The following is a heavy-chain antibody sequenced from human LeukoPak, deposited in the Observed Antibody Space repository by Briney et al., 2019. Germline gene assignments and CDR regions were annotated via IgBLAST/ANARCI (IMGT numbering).Heavy chain of an antibody. Sequence: SETLSLTCTVSGGSLSSYFWSWIRQPPGKGLEWIGYIHNSATTNCNPSLKSRVTISLDTAKNQFSLKLSSVTAADTAVYYCATEWWLDLWGRGTLVTVSS. D-gene: IGHD2-15*01. CDR2: IHNSATT. CDR1: GGSLSSYF. CDR3: ATEWWLDL. J-gene: IGHJ2*01. V-gene: IGHV4-59*12.